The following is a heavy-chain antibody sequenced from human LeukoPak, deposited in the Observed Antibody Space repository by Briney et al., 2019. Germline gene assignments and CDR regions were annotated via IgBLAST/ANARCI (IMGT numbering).Heavy chain of an antibody. D-gene: IGHD3-9*01. CDR3: ASAPTPGYDIEDSGRWFDP. Sequence: SETLSLTCTVSGGSISSSSYYWGWIRQPPGKGLEWIGSIYYSGSTYYNPSLKSRVTISVDTSKNQFSLKLSSVTAADTAVYYCASAPTPGYDIEDSGRWFDPWGQGTLVTVSS. J-gene: IGHJ5*02. CDR2: IYYSGST. V-gene: IGHV4-39*01. CDR1: GGSISSSSYY.